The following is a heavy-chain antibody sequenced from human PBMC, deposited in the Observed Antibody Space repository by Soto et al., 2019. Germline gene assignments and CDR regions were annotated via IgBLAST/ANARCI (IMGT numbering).Heavy chain of an antibody. V-gene: IGHV4-59*01. CDR1: GASMTAYF. CDR2: IYYLGST. CDR3: ARDGYDGSGSPYPAS. D-gene: IGHD3-10*01. J-gene: IGHJ5*02. Sequence: SVTMSLTCTPSGASMTAYFWSNIRQCPGKGLELIGYIYYLGSTGYNPSLKSRVTISVDTSKRRFSLRLTSVTAADTAVYYCARDGYDGSGSPYPASWGPGRQVTVSS.